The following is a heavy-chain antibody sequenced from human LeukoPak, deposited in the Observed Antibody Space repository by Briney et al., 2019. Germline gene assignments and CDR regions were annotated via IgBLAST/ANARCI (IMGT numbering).Heavy chain of an antibody. CDR1: GLDFNPAW. V-gene: IGHV3-15*01. D-gene: IGHD1-26*01. CDR2: VKSKGSGETT. CDR3: AWEAPADSFAA. Sequence: PGGSLRLSCAASGLDFNPAWMNWVRQAPGKGLEWVGRVKSKGSGETTDYAAPVKGRFSISRDDSKSTLYLQMNNLKIEDTAVYFCAWEAPADSFAAWGQGTLVTVSS. J-gene: IGHJ3*01.